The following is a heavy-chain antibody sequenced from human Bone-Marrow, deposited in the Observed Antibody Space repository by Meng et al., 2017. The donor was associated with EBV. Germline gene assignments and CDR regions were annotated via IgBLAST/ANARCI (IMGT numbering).Heavy chain of an antibody. Sequence: STLQVSGPTLVTPSQTRPLTCTFSGFSLGIGAVGVCWIRQPPGKALECLALIYWDDEKRFSPSLKSRLAITKDTSKNQFILTMTNMHPLDTATYYCAHRPGSSWSGFDYWGQGALVTVSS. J-gene: IGHJ4*02. CDR3: AHRPGSSWSGFDY. D-gene: IGHD6-13*01. CDR2: IYWDDEK. V-gene: IGHV2-5*02. CDR1: GFSLGIGAVG.